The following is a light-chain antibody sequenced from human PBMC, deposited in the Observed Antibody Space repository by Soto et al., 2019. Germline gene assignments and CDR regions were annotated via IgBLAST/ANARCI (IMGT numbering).Light chain of an antibody. Sequence: DIQMTQSPSSLSASVGDRLTITCRASQGISSYLNWYQQKPGKAPKLLIYTASTLQSGVPSRVSGSGSETDFTLTISSLQPGDFATYSCQQNYSAAWTVGQGTKVEIK. CDR3: QQNYSAAWT. CDR1: QGISSY. J-gene: IGKJ1*01. V-gene: IGKV1-39*01. CDR2: TAS.